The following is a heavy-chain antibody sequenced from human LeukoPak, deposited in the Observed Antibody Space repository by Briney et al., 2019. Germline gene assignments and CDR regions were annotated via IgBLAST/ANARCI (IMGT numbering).Heavy chain of an antibody. J-gene: IGHJ4*02. CDR2: ISDIGSI. CDR1: GGSISSYY. D-gene: IGHD2/OR15-2a*01. CDR3: AGHHPRNTVDF. V-gene: IGHV4-59*08. Sequence: SETLSLTCTVSGGSISSYYWSWIRQPPGKGLEWIAYISDIGSINYNPSLKSRVTISLDTSKNQFSLKLSSVTAADMAVYYCAGHHPRNTVDFWGQGTPVTVSS.